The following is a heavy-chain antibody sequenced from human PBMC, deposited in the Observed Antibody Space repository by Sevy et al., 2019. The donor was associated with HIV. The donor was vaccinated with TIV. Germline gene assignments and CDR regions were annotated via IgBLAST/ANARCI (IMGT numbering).Heavy chain of an antibody. V-gene: IGHV3-30*04. J-gene: IGHJ4*02. CDR2: ISYDGSNK. Sequence: GGSLRLSCAASGFTFSSYAMHWVRQAPGKGLEWVAVISYDGSNKYYADSVKGRFTISRDNSKNTLYLQMNSLRAEDTAVHYCARDRVAGYYFDYWGQGTLVTVSS. CDR3: ARDRVAGYYFDY. D-gene: IGHD6-19*01. CDR1: GFTFSSYA.